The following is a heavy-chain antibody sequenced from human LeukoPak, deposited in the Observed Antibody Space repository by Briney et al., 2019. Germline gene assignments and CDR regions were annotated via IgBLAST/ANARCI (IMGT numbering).Heavy chain of an antibody. CDR1: GFTFSSYG. D-gene: IGHD4/OR15-4a*01. CDR3: ARRAGAYSHPYDY. J-gene: IGHJ4*02. Sequence: GGSLRLSCAASGFTFSSYGMHWVRQAPGKGLEWVSFIYSGTTHYSDSVKGRFTISRDNSKNTLYLQMNSLRAEDTAVYYCARRAGAYSHPYDYWGQGTLVTVSS. V-gene: IGHV3-NL1*01. CDR2: IYSGTT.